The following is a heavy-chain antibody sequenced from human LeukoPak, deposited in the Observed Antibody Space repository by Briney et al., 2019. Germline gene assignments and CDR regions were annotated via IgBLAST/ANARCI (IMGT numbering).Heavy chain of an antibody. D-gene: IGHD3-3*01. CDR3: ARDGGYDFWSGYRDY. CDR2: ISYDGSNK. J-gene: IGHJ4*02. Sequence: GGSLRLSCAASGFTFSSYAMHWVRQAPGKGLEWVAVISYDGSNKYYADSVKGRFTIPRDNSKNTLYLQMNSLRAEDTAVYYCARDGGYDFWSGYRDYWGQGTLVTVSS. V-gene: IGHV3-30-3*01. CDR1: GFTFSSYA.